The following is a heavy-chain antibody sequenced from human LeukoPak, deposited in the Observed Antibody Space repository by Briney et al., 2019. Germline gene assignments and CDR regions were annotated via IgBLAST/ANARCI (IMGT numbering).Heavy chain of an antibody. CDR3: ARISSGSPLLDY. CDR2: IIPIFGTA. CDR1: GGTFSSYA. J-gene: IGHJ4*02. D-gene: IGHD6-19*01. Sequence: SVTVSFTASGGTFSSYAISWVRQPPGQGLEWMGGIIPIFGTANYAQKFQGRVTITADKSTSTAYMELSSLRSEDTAVYYCARISSGSPLLDYWGQGTLVTVSS. V-gene: IGHV1-69*06.